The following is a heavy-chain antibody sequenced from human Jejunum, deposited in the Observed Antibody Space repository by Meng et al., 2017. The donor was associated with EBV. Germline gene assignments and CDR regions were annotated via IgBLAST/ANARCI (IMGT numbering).Heavy chain of an antibody. D-gene: IGHD1-26*01. CDR1: GFSLPTYGMV. Sequence: QITLKESGPTQVKPTQTLTLTCTFSGFSLPTYGMVVGWVRQPPGKALEWLAHVYWDDDKRYSPSLKSRLTITKDTSKNQVVLTMTHMDPVDTATYYCVPSSISYGFWFDPGGQGTLVTVSA. CDR2: VYWDDDK. CDR3: VPSSISYGFWFDP. J-gene: IGHJ5*02. V-gene: IGHV2-5*02.